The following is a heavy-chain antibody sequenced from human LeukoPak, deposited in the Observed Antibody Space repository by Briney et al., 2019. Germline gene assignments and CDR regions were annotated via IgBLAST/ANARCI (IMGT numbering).Heavy chain of an antibody. CDR1: GYSFTSYW. Sequence: GESLRISCKGSGYSFTSYWISWVRQMPGKGLEWMGRVDPSDSYTNYSPSFQGHVTISADKSISTAFLQWSSLKASDTAIYYCARVPRGYTYNYFGYWGQGTLVTVSS. D-gene: IGHD5-18*01. V-gene: IGHV5-10-1*01. CDR2: VDPSDSYT. J-gene: IGHJ4*02. CDR3: ARVPRGYTYNYFGY.